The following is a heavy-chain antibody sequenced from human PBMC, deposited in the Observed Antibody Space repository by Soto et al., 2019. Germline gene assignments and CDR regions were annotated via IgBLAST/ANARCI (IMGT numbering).Heavy chain of an antibody. CDR3: ARVGSSSSPWFDP. CDR2: IIPIFGTA. D-gene: IGHD6-6*01. J-gene: IGHJ5*02. V-gene: IGHV1-69*13. CDR1: GGTFSGYA. Sequence: GASVKVSCKASGGTFSGYAISWVRQAPGQGLEWMGGIIPIFGTANYAQKFQGRVTITADESTSTAYMELSSLRSEGTAVYYCARVGSSSSPWFDPWGQGTLVTVSS.